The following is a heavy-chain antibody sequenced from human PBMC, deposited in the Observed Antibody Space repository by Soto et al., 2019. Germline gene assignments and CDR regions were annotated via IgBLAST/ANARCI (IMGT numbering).Heavy chain of an antibody. CDR2: INAGNGNT. Sequence: QVQLVQSGAEVKKPGASVKVSCKASGYTFTSYAMHWVRQAPGQRLEWMGWINAGNGNTKYSQKFQGRVTIIRDTSASTAYMELSSLRSEDTAVYYCARDLATYYYDSSGYYYWGQGTLVTVSS. V-gene: IGHV1-3*01. J-gene: IGHJ4*02. CDR1: GYTFTSYA. D-gene: IGHD3-22*01. CDR3: ARDLATYYYDSSGYYY.